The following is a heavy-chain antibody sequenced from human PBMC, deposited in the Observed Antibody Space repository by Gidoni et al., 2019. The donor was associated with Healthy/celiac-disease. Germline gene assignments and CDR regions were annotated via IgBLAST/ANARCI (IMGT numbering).Heavy chain of an antibody. CDR2: ISSNGGST. Sequence: EYVSAISSNGGSTYYANSVKGRFTISRDNSKNMLYLQMGSLRAEDMAVYYCARRNYGDYLHDAFDIWGQGTMVTVSS. V-gene: IGHV3-64*01. CDR3: ARRNYGDYLHDAFDI. J-gene: IGHJ3*02. D-gene: IGHD4-17*01.